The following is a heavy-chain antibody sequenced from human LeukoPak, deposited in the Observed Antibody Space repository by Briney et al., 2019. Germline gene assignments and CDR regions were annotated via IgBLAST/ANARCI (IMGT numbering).Heavy chain of an antibody. J-gene: IGHJ4*02. CDR1: GFTFSSYA. CDR3: AKSDTMIVVGTFDY. Sequence: GGSLRLSCAASGFTFSSYAMSWVRQAPGKGLEWVSAISGSGGSTYYADSVKGRFTISRDNSRNTLYLQMNSLRAEDTAVYYCAKSDTMIVVGTFDYWGQGTLVTVSS. D-gene: IGHD3-22*01. V-gene: IGHV3-23*01. CDR2: ISGSGGST.